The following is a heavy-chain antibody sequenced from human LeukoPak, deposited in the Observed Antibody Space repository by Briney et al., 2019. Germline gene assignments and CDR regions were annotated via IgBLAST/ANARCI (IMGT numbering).Heavy chain of an antibody. CDR1: GCSISSYY. V-gene: IGHV4-4*07. J-gene: IGHJ4*02. D-gene: IGHD3-22*01. CDR2: YHTSGST. CDR3: ARDTYYYDSSGCSNFDY. Sequence: SETLSLTCTVSGCSISSYYWSWIRQPAGKGLEWIGRYHTSGSTNYNPSLKSRVTMSADTSKNQFSLQLSSVTAADTAVYYCARDTYYYDSSGCSNFDYWGQGTLVTVSS.